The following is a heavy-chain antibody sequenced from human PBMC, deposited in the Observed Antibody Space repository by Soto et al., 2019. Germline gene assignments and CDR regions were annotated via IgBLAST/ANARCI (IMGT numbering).Heavy chain of an antibody. CDR3: AKDSKSVSVSAARVYGMDV. CDR1: GFMFSNFA. D-gene: IGHD2-2*01. Sequence: GGSLRLSCAGSGFMFSNFAMAWVRQAPGKGLEWVSTTRSNGEHTYYADSVKGRFTVSRDNSKNTLFLEMSSLRAEDTAIYYCAKDSKSVSVSAARVYGMDVWGQGTTVTVSS. V-gene: IGHV3-23*01. J-gene: IGHJ6*02. CDR2: TRSNGEHT.